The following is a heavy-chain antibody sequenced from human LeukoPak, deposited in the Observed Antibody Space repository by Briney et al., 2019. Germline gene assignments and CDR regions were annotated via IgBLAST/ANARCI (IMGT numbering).Heavy chain of an antibody. D-gene: IGHD3-10*01. CDR3: AKAPRSYGVEYYFDY. CDR2: ISWNSGSI. J-gene: IGHJ4*02. V-gene: IGHV3-9*01. CDR1: GLTFDDYA. Sequence: GRSLRLSCAASGLTFDDYAMHWVRQAPGKGLEWVSGISWNSGSIGYADSVKGRFTISRDNAKNSLYLQMNSLRAEDTALYYCAKAPRSYGVEYYFDYWGQGTLVTVSS.